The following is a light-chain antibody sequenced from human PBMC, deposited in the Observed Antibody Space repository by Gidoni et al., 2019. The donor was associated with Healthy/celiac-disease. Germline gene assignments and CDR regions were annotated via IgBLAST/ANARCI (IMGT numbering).Light chain of an antibody. CDR1: QSSSSW. V-gene: IGKV1-5*01. CDR2: DAS. J-gene: IGKJ1*01. Sequence: DIQMTQSTSTLSASVGDRVTITCRASQSSSSWLAWYQQKPGKAPKLLIYDASSLESWVPSRFCGSGSGTEFTLTISSLQPDDFATYYCQQYNSYSGTFXXXTKVEIK. CDR3: QQYNSYSGT.